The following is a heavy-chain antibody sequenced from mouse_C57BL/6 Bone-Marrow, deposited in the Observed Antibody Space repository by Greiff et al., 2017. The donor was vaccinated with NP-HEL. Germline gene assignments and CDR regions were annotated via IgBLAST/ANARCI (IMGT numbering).Heavy chain of an antibody. CDR3: VRRSTTVVAKDYAMDY. J-gene: IGHJ4*01. Sequence: EVQLVESGGGLVQPGGSLKLSCAASGFTFSDYGMAWVRQAPRKGPEWVAFISNLAYSIYYADTVTGRFTISRENAKNTLYLEMSSLRSEDTAMYYCVRRSTTVVAKDYAMDYWGQGTSVTVSS. V-gene: IGHV5-15*01. D-gene: IGHD1-1*01. CDR2: ISNLAYSI. CDR1: GFTFSDYG.